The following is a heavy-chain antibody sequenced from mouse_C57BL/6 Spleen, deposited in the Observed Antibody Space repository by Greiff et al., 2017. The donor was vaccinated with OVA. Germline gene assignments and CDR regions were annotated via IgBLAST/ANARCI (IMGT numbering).Heavy chain of an antibody. V-gene: IGHV1-15*01. D-gene: IGHD2-2*01. CDR2: IDPETGGT. CDR1: GYTFTDYE. CDR3: TREDMVTTDAMDY. J-gene: IGHJ4*01. Sequence: QVQLKESGAELVRPGASVTLSCKASGYTFTDYEMHWVKQTPVHGLEWIGAIDPETGGTAYNQKFKGKAILTADKSSSTAYMELRSLTSEDSAVYYCTREDMVTTDAMDYWGQGTSVTVSS.